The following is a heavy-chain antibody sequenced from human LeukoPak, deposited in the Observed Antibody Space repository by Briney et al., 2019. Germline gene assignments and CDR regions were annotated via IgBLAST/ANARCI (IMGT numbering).Heavy chain of an antibody. CDR2: IWYDGSHT. CDR3: VRGGYCSGTSCAHYDGMDV. J-gene: IGHJ6*02. V-gene: IGHV3-33*01. Sequence: GGSLRLSCAASGFIFSSYGMRWVRQAPGKGLEWVGDIWYDGSHTYYADSVKGRFTISRDNSMNTLYMQMNSLRGEDAAVYYCVRGGYCSGTSCAHYDGMDVWGQGTTVTVSS. CDR1: GFIFSSYG. D-gene: IGHD2-2*01.